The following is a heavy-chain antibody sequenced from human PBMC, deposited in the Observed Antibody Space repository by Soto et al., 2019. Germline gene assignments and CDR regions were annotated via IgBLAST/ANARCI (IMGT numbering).Heavy chain of an antibody. Sequence: QVQLVQSGAEVKKPGASVKVSCKASGYTFTSHDINWMRQATGQGLEWMGWMNPNTGHTNYAQKFQGRVTMTRDTSITTAYMELTNLRPEDTAIYHCASHMSTPSGQGTLVPVSS. CDR1: GYTFTSHD. CDR3: ASHMSTP. D-gene: IGHD3-16*01. CDR2: MNPNTGHT. V-gene: IGHV1-8*01. J-gene: IGHJ5*02.